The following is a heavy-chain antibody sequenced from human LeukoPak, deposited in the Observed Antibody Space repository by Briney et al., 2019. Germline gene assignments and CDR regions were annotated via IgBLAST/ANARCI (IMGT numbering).Heavy chain of an antibody. CDR3: ARSPYRGYVNNWFDP. D-gene: IGHD5-12*01. CDR1: GGTFSSYA. J-gene: IGHJ5*02. Sequence: ASVKVSCKASGGTFSSYAISWVRQAPGQGLEWMGGIIPIFGTANYAQKFQGRVTITADESTSTAYMELSSLRSEDTAVYYCARSPYRGYVNNWFDPWGQGTLVTVSS. V-gene: IGHV1-69*13. CDR2: IIPIFGTA.